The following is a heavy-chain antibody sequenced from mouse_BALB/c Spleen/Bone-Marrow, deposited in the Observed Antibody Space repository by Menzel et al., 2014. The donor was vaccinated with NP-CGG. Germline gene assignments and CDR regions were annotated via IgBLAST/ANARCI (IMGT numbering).Heavy chain of an antibody. CDR3: ARDRELSCAMDY. J-gene: IGHJ4*01. Sequence: QVQLKESRPALVAPSQSLSITCAVSGFSLTSYGVYWVRQPPGKGLEWLGAIRAGGSTNYNSALMSRLSIHKDNSKSQVFLKMSSLQTDDTAMCYCARDRELSCAMDYWGQGTSVPVAS. CDR1: GFSLTSYG. CDR2: IRAGGST. V-gene: IGHV2-9*02. D-gene: IGHD3-3*01.